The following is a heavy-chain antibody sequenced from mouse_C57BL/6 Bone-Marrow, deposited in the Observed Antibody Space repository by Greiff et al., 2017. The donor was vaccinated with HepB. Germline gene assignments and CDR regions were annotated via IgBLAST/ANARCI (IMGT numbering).Heavy chain of an antibody. CDR1: GYTFTSYG. CDR3: ARGYGSSSPYYFDY. J-gene: IGHJ2*01. Sequence: QVQLKESGAELARPGASVKLSCKASGYTFTSYGISWVKQRTGQGLEWIGEIYPRSGNTYYNEKFKGKATLTADKSSSTAYMEFRSLTSEDSAVYFCARGYGSSSPYYFDYWGQGTTLTVSS. CDR2: IYPRSGNT. V-gene: IGHV1-81*01. D-gene: IGHD1-1*01.